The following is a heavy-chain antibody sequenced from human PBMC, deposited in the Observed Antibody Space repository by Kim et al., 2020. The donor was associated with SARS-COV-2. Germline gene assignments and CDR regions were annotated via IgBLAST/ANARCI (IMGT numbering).Heavy chain of an antibody. V-gene: IGHV4-31*03. CDR3: ARVVRDYGDRLDY. CDR2: IYYSGST. J-gene: IGHJ4*02. D-gene: IGHD4-17*01. CDR1: GGSISSGGYY. Sequence: SETLSLTCTVSGGSISSGGYYWSWIRQHPGKGLEWIGYIYYSGSTYYNPSLKSRVTISVDTSKNQFSLKLSSVTAADTAVYYCARVVRDYGDRLDYWGQGTLVTVSS.